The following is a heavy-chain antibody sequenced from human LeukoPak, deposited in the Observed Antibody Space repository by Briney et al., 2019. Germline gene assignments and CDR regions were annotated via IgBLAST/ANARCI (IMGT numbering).Heavy chain of an antibody. Sequence: KPSETLSLTCTVSGGSISSYYWSWIRQPPGKGLEWIGYAYHRGSTNYNPSLKSRVTISVDTSKNQFSLKLSPVTAADTAVYYCARDAYYYGMDVWGQGTTVTVSS. J-gene: IGHJ6*02. V-gene: IGHV4-59*01. CDR3: ARDAYYYGMDV. CDR2: AYHRGST. CDR1: GGSISSYY.